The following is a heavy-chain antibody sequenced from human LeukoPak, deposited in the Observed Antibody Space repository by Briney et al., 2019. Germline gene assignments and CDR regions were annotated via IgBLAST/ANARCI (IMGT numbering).Heavy chain of an antibody. D-gene: IGHD3-3*01. Sequence: SETLSLTCTVSGGSIRYSSYYWGWIRQPPGKGLEWIGSVYYSGSTYSNPSLKSRVTISVDTSKNQFSLKLSSVTAADTAVYYCARLNSEFWSWGQGTLVTVSS. CDR2: VYYSGST. CDR1: GGSIRYSSYY. CDR3: ARLNSEFWS. J-gene: IGHJ5*02. V-gene: IGHV4-39*01.